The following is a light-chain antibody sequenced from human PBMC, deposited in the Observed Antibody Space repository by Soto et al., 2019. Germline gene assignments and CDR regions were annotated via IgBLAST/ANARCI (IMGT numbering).Light chain of an antibody. Sequence: EIVLTQSPATLSLSPGERDTLACRASQSVSSYLAWYQQKPGQAPRLLIYDASNRATGIPARFSGSVSGTDFTLPLSSLEPEDFAIYYFQQRSNGPSRFTFGPGTKVDIK. CDR3: QQRSNGPSRFT. J-gene: IGKJ3*01. CDR2: DAS. CDR1: QSVSSY. V-gene: IGKV3-11*01.